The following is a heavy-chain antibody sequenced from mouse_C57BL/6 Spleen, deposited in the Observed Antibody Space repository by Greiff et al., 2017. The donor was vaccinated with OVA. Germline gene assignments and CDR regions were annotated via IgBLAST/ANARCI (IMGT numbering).Heavy chain of an antibody. CDR3: ARSGDGYYVHFDY. Sequence: QVQLKESGPELVKPGASVKISCKASGYSFTSYYIHWVKQRPGQGLEWIGWIYPGSGNTKYNEKFKGKATLTADTSSSTAYMQLSSLTSEDSAVYYCARSGDGYYVHFDYWGQGTTLTVSS. CDR2: IYPGSGNT. V-gene: IGHV1-66*01. D-gene: IGHD2-3*01. J-gene: IGHJ2*01. CDR1: GYSFTSYY.